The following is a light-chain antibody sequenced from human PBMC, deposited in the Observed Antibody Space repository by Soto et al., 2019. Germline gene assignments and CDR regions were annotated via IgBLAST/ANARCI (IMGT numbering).Light chain of an antibody. CDR1: QDIRNF. Sequence: DIQXXXXPXXLSASVGDRVTITCRASQDIRNFVAWYQQKPGKAPKLLIYAASTLQSGVPSRFSGSGSGTDFTLTINSLQPEDVATYSCQKYSSVPVFGPGTKVEIK. CDR3: QKYSSVPV. CDR2: AAS. J-gene: IGKJ3*01. V-gene: IGKV1-27*01.